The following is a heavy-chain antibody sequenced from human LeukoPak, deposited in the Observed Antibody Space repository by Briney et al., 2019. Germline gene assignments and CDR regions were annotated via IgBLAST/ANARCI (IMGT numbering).Heavy chain of an antibody. J-gene: IGHJ5*02. CDR3: IVFGDSNH. Sequence: GGSLRLSCAASGLTGSHNYVSWVRRAPGKGLELVSAIHTSGDTCYADSVKGRFTISRDTSKNTLYLQINSLRVEDTADYYCIVFGDSNHWGQGTLVTVSS. CDR1: GLTGSHNY. D-gene: IGHD4-17*01. V-gene: IGHV3-53*01. CDR2: IHTSGDT.